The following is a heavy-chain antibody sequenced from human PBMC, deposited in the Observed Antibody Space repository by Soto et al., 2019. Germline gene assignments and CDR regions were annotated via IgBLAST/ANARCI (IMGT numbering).Heavy chain of an antibody. CDR2: ISSSSSYT. D-gene: IGHD6-6*01. J-gene: IGHJ5*02. Sequence: GGSLRLSCAASGFTFSDYYMSWIRQAPGKGLEWVSYISSSSSYTNYADSVKGRFTISRDNAKNSLYLQTNSLRAEDTAVYYCARDRRAARPGAYNWFDPWGQGTLVTVSS. CDR1: GFTFSDYY. CDR3: ARDRRAARPGAYNWFDP. V-gene: IGHV3-11*06.